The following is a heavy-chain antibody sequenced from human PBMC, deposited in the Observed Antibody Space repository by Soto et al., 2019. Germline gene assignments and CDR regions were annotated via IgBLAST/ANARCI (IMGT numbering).Heavy chain of an antibody. V-gene: IGHV1-69*13. CDR3: ARAYGHIAARQPVLEYYYYGMDV. CDR2: IIPIFGTA. CDR1: GGTFSSYA. Sequence: ASVKVSCKASGGTFSSYAISWVRQAPGQGLEWMGGIIPIFGTANYAQKFQGRVTITADESTSTAYMELSSLRSEDTAVYYCARAYGHIAARQPVLEYYYYGMDVWGQGTTVTVSS. J-gene: IGHJ6*02. D-gene: IGHD6-6*01.